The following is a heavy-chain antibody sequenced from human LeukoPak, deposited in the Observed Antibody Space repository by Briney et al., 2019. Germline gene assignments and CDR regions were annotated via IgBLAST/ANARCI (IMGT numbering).Heavy chain of an antibody. Sequence: ASVKVSCKASGSTFSSYAISWVRQAPGQGLEWMGGIIPIFGTANYAQKFQGRVTITTDESTSTAYMELSSLRSEDTAVYYCARAQGYCSSTSCHNWFDPWGQGTLVTVSS. CDR1: GSTFSSYA. V-gene: IGHV1-69*05. D-gene: IGHD2-2*01. J-gene: IGHJ5*02. CDR3: ARAQGYCSSTSCHNWFDP. CDR2: IIPIFGTA.